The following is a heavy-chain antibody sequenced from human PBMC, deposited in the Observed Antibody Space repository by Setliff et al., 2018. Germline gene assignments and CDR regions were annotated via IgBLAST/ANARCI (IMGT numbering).Heavy chain of an antibody. D-gene: IGHD1-26*01. CDR3: EARAGYSYPHY. V-gene: IGHV3-23*01. CDR1: GFTFSSYG. CDR2: LSGSGTGT. Sequence: GGSLRLSFAASGFTFSSYGMTWVRQAPGKGLEWASGLSGSGTGTYYADSVKGRFTISRDNSKNTLYLQMSSLRAEDTAVYYCEARAGYSYPHYWGQGTLVTVSS. J-gene: IGHJ4*02.